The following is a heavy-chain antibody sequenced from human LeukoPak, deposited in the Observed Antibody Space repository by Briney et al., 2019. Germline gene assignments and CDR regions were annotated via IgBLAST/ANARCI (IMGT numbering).Heavy chain of an antibody. CDR2: IYSSGTT. Sequence: PSETLSLTCTVSGDSISSSSHYWGWIRQPPGKGLEWIGNIYSSGTTFYNPSLKSRVTISVDTSKNQFSLNLSSVTAADTAVYYCAAVPSYYGMDVWGQGTTVTVSS. J-gene: IGHJ6*02. CDR1: GDSISSSSHY. D-gene: IGHD2-2*01. CDR3: AAVPSYYGMDV. V-gene: IGHV4-39*01.